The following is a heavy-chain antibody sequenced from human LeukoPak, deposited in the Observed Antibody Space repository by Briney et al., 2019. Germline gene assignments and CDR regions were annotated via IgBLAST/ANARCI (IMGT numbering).Heavy chain of an antibody. V-gene: IGHV3-74*01. CDR2: INNDGRST. Sequence: GGSLRLSXAASGFTFNNHWMHWVRQAPGKGMVWVSRINNDGRSTSYADSVKGRFTISRDNAKNTLYLQLNSLRAEDTGVYYCARDLLSCTGGYCAMVYWGQGNLVTISS. D-gene: IGHD2-8*02. CDR1: GFTFNNHW. CDR3: ARDLLSCTGGYCAMVY. J-gene: IGHJ4*02.